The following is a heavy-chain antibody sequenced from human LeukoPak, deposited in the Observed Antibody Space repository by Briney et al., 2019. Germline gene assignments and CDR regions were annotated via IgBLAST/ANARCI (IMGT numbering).Heavy chain of an antibody. J-gene: IGHJ4*02. V-gene: IGHV3-7*01. CDR3: ARDKPSLSSGNFDY. CDR2: IKDDGTEK. D-gene: IGHD2/OR15-2a*01. Sequence: GSLRLSCAASGFTFSNYWMGWVRQPPGKGLQWVANIKDDGTEKYYVDSVKGRFTISRDNAKNSVYLQMNSLRVEDTAVYYCARDKPSLSSGNFDYWGQGTLVTVSS. CDR1: GFTFSNYW.